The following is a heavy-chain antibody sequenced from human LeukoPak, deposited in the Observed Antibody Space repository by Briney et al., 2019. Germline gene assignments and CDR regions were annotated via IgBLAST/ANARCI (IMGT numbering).Heavy chain of an antibody. D-gene: IGHD1-26*01. CDR3: ARGGSYLSAFDI. CDR1: GFTFSSYG. J-gene: IGHJ3*02. CDR2: IRYDGSNK. Sequence: GGSLRLSCAASGFTFSSYGMHWVRQAPGKGLEWVAFIRYDGSNKYYADSVKGRFTISRDNSKNTLYLHVNSLRAEDTAVYYCARGGSYLSAFDIWGQGTMVTVSS. V-gene: IGHV3-30*02.